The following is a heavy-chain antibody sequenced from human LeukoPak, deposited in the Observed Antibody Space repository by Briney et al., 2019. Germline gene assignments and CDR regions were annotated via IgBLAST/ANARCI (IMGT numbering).Heavy chain of an antibody. V-gene: IGHV1-18*01. D-gene: IGHD6-19*01. Sequence: ASVKVSCKTSGYTFTSYGFTWVRQAPGQGAEWMGWISAYNGVTNYAQRFRGRLTMSTDTSTSTVYMELRSLRSDDTAVYYCARGGLSSSGCDYWGQGTLVTVSS. CDR2: ISAYNGVT. CDR1: GYTFTSYG. CDR3: ARGGLSSSGCDY. J-gene: IGHJ4*02.